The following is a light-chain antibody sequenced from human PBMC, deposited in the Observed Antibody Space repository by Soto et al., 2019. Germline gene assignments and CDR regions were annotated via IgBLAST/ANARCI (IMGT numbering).Light chain of an antibody. CDR3: MQALQTPYT. V-gene: IGKV2-28*01. CDR1: QSLLHSTGYNY. J-gene: IGKJ2*01. Sequence: DIVLTQSPLSLPVTPGEPASISCRSSQSLLHSTGYNYVDWYLQKAGQSPQLLMYMSSNRASGVPDRFSGSGSGTDFTLKISRVEAEDVGVYYCMQALQTPYTFGQGTKLEIK. CDR2: MSS.